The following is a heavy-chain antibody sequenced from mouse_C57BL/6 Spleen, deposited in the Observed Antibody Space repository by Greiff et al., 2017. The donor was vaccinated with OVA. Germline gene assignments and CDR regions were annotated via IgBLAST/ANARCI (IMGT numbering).Heavy chain of an antibody. D-gene: IGHD2-2*01. V-gene: IGHV8-12*01. CDR3: ARFYGYEAWLAY. Sequence: QVTLKESGPGILQSSQTLSLTCSFSGFSLSTSGMGVSWIRQPSGKGLEWLAHIYWDDDKRYNPSLKRRLTISKDTSRNQVFLKTTSVDTADTATYYGARFYGYEAWLAYWGQGTLVTVSA. J-gene: IGHJ3*01. CDR2: IYWDDDK. CDR1: GFSLSTSGMG.